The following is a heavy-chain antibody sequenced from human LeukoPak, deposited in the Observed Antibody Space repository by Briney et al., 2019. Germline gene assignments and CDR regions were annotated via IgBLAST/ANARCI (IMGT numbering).Heavy chain of an antibody. CDR1: GFTFSGSA. Sequence: GGSLRLSCAASGFTFSGSAMHWVRQASGKGLEWVGRIRSKANSYATAYAASVKGRFTISRDDSKNTAYLQMNSLKTEDTAVYYCTTLKDFWSGYRIIDYWGQGTLVTVSS. CDR3: TTLKDFWSGYRIIDY. V-gene: IGHV3-73*01. CDR2: IRSKANSYAT. D-gene: IGHD3-3*01. J-gene: IGHJ4*02.